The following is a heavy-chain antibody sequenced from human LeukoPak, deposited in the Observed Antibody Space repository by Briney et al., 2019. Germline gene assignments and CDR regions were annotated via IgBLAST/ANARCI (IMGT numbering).Heavy chain of an antibody. CDR2: IYYSGST. J-gene: IGHJ3*02. CDR3: ARGHGYCSSTSCYSGAFDI. CDR1: GGSISSSSYY. V-gene: IGHV4-39*07. D-gene: IGHD2-2*01. Sequence: SETLSLTCTVSGGSISSSSYYWGWIRQPPGKGLEWIGSIYYSGSTYYNPSLKSRVTISVDTSKNQFSLKLSSVTAADTAVYYCARGHGYCSSTSCYSGAFDIWGQGTMVTVSS.